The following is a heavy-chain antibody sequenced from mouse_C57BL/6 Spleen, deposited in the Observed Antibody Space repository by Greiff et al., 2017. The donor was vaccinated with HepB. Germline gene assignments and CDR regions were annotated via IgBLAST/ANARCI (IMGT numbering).Heavy chain of an antibody. J-gene: IGHJ1*03. CDR1: GYTFTSYW. Sequence: QVQLQQPGAELVMPGASVKLSCKASGYTFTSYWMHWVKQRPGQGLEWIGEIDPSDSYTNYNQKFKGKSTLTVDKSSSTAYMQLSSLTSEDSAVYYCARQGVPGYFDVWGTGTTVTVSS. V-gene: IGHV1-69*01. CDR2: IDPSDSYT. CDR3: ARQGVPGYFDV.